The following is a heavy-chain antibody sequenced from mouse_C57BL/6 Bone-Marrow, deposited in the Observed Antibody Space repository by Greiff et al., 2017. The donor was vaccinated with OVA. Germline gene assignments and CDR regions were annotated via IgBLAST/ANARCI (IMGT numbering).Heavy chain of an antibody. V-gene: IGHV1-69*01. CDR2: IDPSDSYT. Sequence: VQLQQPGAELVMPGASVKLSCKASGYTFTSYWMHWVKQRPGQGLEWIGEIDPSDSYTNYNQKFKGKSTLTVDKSSSTAYMQLSSLTSEDSAVYYGARFDGYRWFAYWGQGTLVTVSA. J-gene: IGHJ3*01. CDR3: ARFDGYRWFAY. D-gene: IGHD2-3*01. CDR1: GYTFTSYW.